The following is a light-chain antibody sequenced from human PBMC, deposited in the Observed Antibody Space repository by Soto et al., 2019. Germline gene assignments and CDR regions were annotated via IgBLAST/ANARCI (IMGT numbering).Light chain of an antibody. Sequence: QSALTQPPSASGSPGQSVTISCTGTGSDVGGYNYVSWYQQHPGKAPKLMIYEVIKRPSGVPDRFSGSKSGNTASLTVTGLQDEDEADYYCSSYAGNNNLRVFGGGTKLTVL. CDR2: EVI. CDR3: SSYAGNNNLRV. V-gene: IGLV2-8*01. CDR1: GSDVGGYNY. J-gene: IGLJ2*01.